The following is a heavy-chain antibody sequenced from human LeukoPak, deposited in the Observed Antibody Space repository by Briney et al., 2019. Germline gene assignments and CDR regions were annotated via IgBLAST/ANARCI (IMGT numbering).Heavy chain of an antibody. CDR3: ARRLYDSGWYLDY. V-gene: IGHV5-51*01. D-gene: IGHD6-19*01. CDR2: IYPSDSDT. CDR1: GYSFTSYW. Sequence: GESLKISCKGSGYSFTSYWIGWVRQMPGKGLEWMGIIYPSDSDTRYSPSFQGQVTISADKSISTAYLQWSSLKALDTAMYYCARRLYDSGWYLDYWGQGTLVTVSS. J-gene: IGHJ4*02.